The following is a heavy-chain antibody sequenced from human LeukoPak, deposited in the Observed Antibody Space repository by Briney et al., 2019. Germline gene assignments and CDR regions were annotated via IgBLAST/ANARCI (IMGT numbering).Heavy chain of an antibody. J-gene: IGHJ4*02. Sequence: ASVKVSCKASGYTFSTYGITWVRQAPGQGLEWMGWISTYNGNTNYAQKVQGRVTMTTDTSTSTAYMDLRSLRSDDTAVYYCARGGITPLGAPSLDYWGQATPVTVSS. CDR2: ISTYNGNT. CDR3: ARGGITPLGAPSLDY. CDR1: GYTFSTYG. V-gene: IGHV1-18*01. D-gene: IGHD3-16*01.